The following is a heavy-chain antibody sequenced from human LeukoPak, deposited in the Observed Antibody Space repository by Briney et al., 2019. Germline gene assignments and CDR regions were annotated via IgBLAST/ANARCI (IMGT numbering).Heavy chain of an antibody. D-gene: IGHD4-23*01. V-gene: IGHV4-59*01. Sequence: SETLSLTCTVSGGSISSYYRSWIRQPPGKGLGWIGYIYYSGSTNYNPSLKSRVTISVDTSKNQFSLKLSSVTAADTAVYYCARAAGTVAALSYFDYWGQGTLVTVSS. CDR2: IYYSGST. CDR1: GGSISSYY. CDR3: ARAAGTVAALSYFDY. J-gene: IGHJ4*02.